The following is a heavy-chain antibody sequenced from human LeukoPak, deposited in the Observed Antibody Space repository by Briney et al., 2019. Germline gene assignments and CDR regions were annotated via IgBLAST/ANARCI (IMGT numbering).Heavy chain of an antibody. D-gene: IGHD3-22*01. J-gene: IGHJ4*02. V-gene: IGHV4-34*01. CDR3: ARKASGNYYFDY. CDR1: GGSFSGYY. Sequence: SETLSLTCAVYGGSFSGYYWSWIRQPPGKGLEWIGSIYHSGSTYYNPSLKSRVTISVDTSKNQFSLKLSSVTAADTAVYYCARKASGNYYFDYWGQGTLVTVSS. CDR2: IYHSGST.